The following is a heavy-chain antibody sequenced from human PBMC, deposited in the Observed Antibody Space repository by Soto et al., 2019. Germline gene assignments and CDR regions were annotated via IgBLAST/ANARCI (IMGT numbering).Heavy chain of an antibody. CDR3: ARGDYDSSGQSNTFDI. D-gene: IGHD3-22*01. CDR1: GYTFTGYY. V-gene: IGHV1-2*02. J-gene: IGHJ3*02. Sequence: ASVKVSCKASGYTFTGYYMHWVRQAPGQGLEWMGWINPNSGGTNYAQKFQGRVTMTRDTSISTAYMELSRLRSDDTAVYYCARGDYDSSGQSNTFDIWGQGTMVTVSS. CDR2: INPNSGGT.